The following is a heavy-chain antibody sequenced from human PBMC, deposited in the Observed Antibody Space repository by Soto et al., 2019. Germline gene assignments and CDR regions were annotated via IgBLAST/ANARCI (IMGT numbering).Heavy chain of an antibody. J-gene: IGHJ4*02. Sequence: GGSLRLSCAASGFTFSSYGMHWVRQAPGKGLEWVAVISYDGSNKYYADSVKGRFTISRDNSKNTLYLQMNSLRAEDTAVYYCAKDGLGYCSGGSCYHVGWGQGTLVTVSS. CDR3: AKDGLGYCSGGSCYHVG. CDR1: GFTFSSYG. CDR2: ISYDGSNK. D-gene: IGHD2-15*01. V-gene: IGHV3-30*18.